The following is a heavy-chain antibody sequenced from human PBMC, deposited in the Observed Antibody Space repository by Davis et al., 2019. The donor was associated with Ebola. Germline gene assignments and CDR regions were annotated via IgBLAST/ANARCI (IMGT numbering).Heavy chain of an antibody. J-gene: IGHJ4*02. CDR2: ISSSSSYI. CDR1: GFTFSSYS. Sequence: GESLKISCAASGFTFSSYSMNWVRQAPGKGLEWVSSISSSSSYIYYADSVKGRFTISRDNAKNSLYLQMNSLRAEDTAVYYCARAGRRLRSHFDYWGQGTLVTVSS. CDR3: ARAGRRLRSHFDY. V-gene: IGHV3-21*01. D-gene: IGHD4-17*01.